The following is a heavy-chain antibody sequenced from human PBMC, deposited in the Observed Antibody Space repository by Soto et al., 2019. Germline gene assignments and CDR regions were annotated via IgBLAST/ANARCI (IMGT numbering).Heavy chain of an antibody. CDR2: ISGYNGNT. D-gene: IGHD3-3*01. CDR1: GYTFTNYG. CDR3: ARGGRFAVAAPDY. J-gene: IGHJ4*02. V-gene: IGHV1-18*01. Sequence: QVQLVQSGVEVKKPGASVRVSCKASGYTFTNYGITWVRQAPGQGLEWLGWISGYNGNTNYAQKLQGRVTMTTDTSTSTAYMDPTNLRYGDTAVCYCARGGRFAVAAPDYWGQGPLLTVSS.